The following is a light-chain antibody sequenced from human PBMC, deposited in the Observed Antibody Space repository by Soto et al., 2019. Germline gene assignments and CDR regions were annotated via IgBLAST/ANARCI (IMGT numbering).Light chain of an antibody. CDR1: QSMSSY. J-gene: IGKJ2*01. CDR2: KAS. CDR3: QQYNSYSYT. V-gene: IGKV1-5*03. Sequence: DIQMTQSPSTLSASVGDRVTIACRASQSMSSYLAWYQQKPGKAPNLLISKASNLASGVPSRFTGGGSGTDFTLNINSLQPDESATYFCQQYNSYSYTFGQGTKLEIK.